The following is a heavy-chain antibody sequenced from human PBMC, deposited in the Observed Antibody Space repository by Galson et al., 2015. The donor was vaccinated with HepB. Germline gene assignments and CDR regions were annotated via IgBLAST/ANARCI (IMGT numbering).Heavy chain of an antibody. V-gene: IGHV3-30*04. CDR3: ARDRRGGSRAYFDY. Sequence: SLRLSCAASGFTFSSYAMHWVRQAPGKGLEWVAVISYDGSNKYYADSVKGRFTISRDSSKNTLYLQMNSLRAEDTAVYYCARDRRGGSRAYFDYWGQGTLVTVSS. CDR2: ISYDGSNK. CDR1: GFTFSSYA. J-gene: IGHJ4*02. D-gene: IGHD3-16*02.